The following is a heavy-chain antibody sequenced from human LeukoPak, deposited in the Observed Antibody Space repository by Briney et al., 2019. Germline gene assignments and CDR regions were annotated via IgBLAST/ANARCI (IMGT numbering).Heavy chain of an antibody. D-gene: IGHD3-10*01. CDR3: ARGIMVRGVINDAFDI. CDR2: IIPIFGTA. J-gene: IGHJ3*02. Sequence: SVKVTCKASGGTFSSYAISWVRQAPGQGLEWMGGIIPIFGTANYAQKFQGRVTITADESTSTAYMELSSLRSEDTAVYYCARGIMVRGVINDAFDIWGQGTMVTVSS. V-gene: IGHV1-69*13. CDR1: GGTFSSYA.